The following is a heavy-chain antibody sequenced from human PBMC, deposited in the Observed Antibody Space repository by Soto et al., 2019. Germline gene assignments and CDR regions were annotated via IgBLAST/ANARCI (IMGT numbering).Heavy chain of an antibody. V-gene: IGHV4-59*01. J-gene: IGHJ6*02. Sequence: SETLSLTCTVSGGSISPYYWNWIRQPPGKGLEWLGYIYYSGIANYNPSVNSRVTISLDTSKNQFSLKLSSVTAADTAVYYCAREAQDFSYGMDVWGQGTTVTVSS. CDR1: GGSISPYY. CDR3: AREAQDFSYGMDV. CDR2: IYYSGIA.